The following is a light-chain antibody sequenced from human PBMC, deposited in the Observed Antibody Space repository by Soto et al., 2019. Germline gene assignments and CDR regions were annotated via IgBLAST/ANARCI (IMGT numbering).Light chain of an antibody. J-gene: IGKJ1*01. V-gene: IGKV3-20*01. Sequence: EIVLTQSPGTLSLSPGERATLSCRASQSVSSSDLAWYQQKPGQAPRLFIYASSIRATAIPDRFSGSGSGTDFTLTISRLEHEDFAVYYCQQYGLSPRTFGRGTKVEIK. CDR3: QQYGLSPRT. CDR1: QSVSSSD. CDR2: ASS.